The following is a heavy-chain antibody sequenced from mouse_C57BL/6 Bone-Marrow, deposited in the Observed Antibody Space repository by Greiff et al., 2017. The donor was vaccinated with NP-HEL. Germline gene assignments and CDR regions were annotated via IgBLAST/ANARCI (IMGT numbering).Heavy chain of an antibody. CDR1: GYSITSGYY. D-gene: IGHD1-1*01. V-gene: IGHV3-6*01. J-gene: IGHJ2*01. Sequence: EVRLQQSGPGLVKPSQSLSLTCSVTGYSITSGYYWNWIRQFPGNKLEWMGYLSYDGSNNYNPSLKNRISITRDTSKNQFFLKLNSVTTEDTAKYYCARGNYGSPYYFDYWGQGTTLTVSS. CDR3: ARGNYGSPYYFDY. CDR2: LSYDGSN.